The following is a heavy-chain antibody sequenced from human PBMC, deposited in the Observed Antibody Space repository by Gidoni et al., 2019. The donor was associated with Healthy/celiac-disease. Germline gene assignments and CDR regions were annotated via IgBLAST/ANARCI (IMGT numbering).Heavy chain of an antibody. V-gene: IGHV3-20*03. Sequence: MSWVRQAPGKGLEWVSGINWNGGSTGYADSVKGRFTISRDNAKNSLYLQINSLRAEDTALYYCARGSSIAVAGTVDYWGQGTLVTVSS. CDR2: INWNGGST. J-gene: IGHJ4*02. CDR3: ARGSSIAVAGTVDY. D-gene: IGHD6-19*01.